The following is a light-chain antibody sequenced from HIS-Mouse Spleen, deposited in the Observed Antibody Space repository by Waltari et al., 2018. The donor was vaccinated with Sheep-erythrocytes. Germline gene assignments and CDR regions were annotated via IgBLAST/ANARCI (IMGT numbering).Light chain of an antibody. J-gene: IGLJ3*02. CDR3: YSTDSSGNHRV. Sequence: SYELTQPPSVSVSPGQTARITCSGGALPKKYAYWYQQKSGQAPVLVIYEDSKPPSGIPERFSGSSSGTMATLTISGAQVEDEADYYCYSTDSSGNHRVFGGGTKLTVL. CDR1: ALPKKY. CDR2: EDS. V-gene: IGLV3-10*01.